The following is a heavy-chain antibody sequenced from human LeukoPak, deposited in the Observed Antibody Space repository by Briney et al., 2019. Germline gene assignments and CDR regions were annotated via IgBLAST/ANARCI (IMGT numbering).Heavy chain of an antibody. CDR3: AREKGYSGYVGRFDP. J-gene: IGHJ5*02. V-gene: IGHV1-2*02. CDR2: INPNSGGT. D-gene: IGHD5-12*01. CDR1: GYTFTGYY. Sequence: VASVKVSCKASGYTFTGYYMHWVRQAPGQGLEWMGWINPNSGGTNYAQKFQGRVTMTRDTSNSTAYMELSRLRSDDTAVYYCAREKGYSGYVGRFDPWGQGTLVTVSS.